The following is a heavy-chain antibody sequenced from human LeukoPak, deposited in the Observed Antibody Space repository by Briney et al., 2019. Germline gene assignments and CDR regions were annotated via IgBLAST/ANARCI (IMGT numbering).Heavy chain of an antibody. D-gene: IGHD3-16*02. Sequence: SVTVSCKASRGNFNKYAIKWVRQAPGQGFEWMGGIILPFGTDNYPQKFQGRVSITKDEVTNAAYLELRSLRSDDTAVYYCASAPSGFAGELSSWGQGTLVTVSS. CDR1: RGNFNKYA. CDR3: ASAPSGFAGELSS. V-gene: IGHV1-69*05. CDR2: IILPFGTD. J-gene: IGHJ4*02.